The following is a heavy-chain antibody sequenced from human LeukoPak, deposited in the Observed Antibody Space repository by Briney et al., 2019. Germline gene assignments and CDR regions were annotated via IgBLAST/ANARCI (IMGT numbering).Heavy chain of an antibody. CDR3: ANSPDSSGYVY. CDR1: GYTFTYRH. J-gene: IGHJ4*02. Sequence: GASVKVSCKASGYTFTYRHLHWVRQAPGQALEWMGWITPFNGNTNYAQKFQDRVTITRDRSMSTAYMELSSLRSEDTAMYYCANSPDSSGYVYWGQGTLVTVPS. V-gene: IGHV1-45*02. D-gene: IGHD3-22*01. CDR2: ITPFNGNT.